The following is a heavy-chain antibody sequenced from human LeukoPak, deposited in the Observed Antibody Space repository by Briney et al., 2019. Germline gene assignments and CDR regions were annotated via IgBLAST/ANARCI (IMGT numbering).Heavy chain of an antibody. CDR2: IYYSGST. CDR3: ARGGYYGSGSYQGFDY. Sequence: SETLSLTCTVSGGSISSYYWSWIQQPPGKGLEWIGYIYYSGSTNYNPSLKSRVTISVDTSKNQFSLKLSSVTAADTAVYYRARGGYYGSGSYQGFDYWGQGTLVTVSS. D-gene: IGHD3-10*01. J-gene: IGHJ4*02. V-gene: IGHV4-59*01. CDR1: GGSISSYY.